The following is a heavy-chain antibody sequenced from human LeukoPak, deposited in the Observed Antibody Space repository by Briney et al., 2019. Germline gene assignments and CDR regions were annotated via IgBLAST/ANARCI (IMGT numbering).Heavy chain of an antibody. CDR3: ARGLGYWDSSSWSLEKIHPKYYFDY. CDR1: GGSFSGYY. Sequence: SETLSLTCAVYGGSFSGYYWSWIRQPPGKGLEWIGEINHSGSTSYNPSLKSRVTISVDTSKNQFSLKLSSVTAADTAVYYCARGLGYWDSSSWSLEKIHPKYYFDYWGQGTLVTVSS. V-gene: IGHV4-34*01. D-gene: IGHD6-13*01. CDR2: INHSGST. J-gene: IGHJ4*02.